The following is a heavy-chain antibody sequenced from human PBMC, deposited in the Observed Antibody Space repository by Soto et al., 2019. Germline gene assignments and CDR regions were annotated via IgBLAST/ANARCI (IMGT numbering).Heavy chain of an antibody. CDR3: ATIHRSSTSRGSDFDP. Sequence: FPGYNIHWVRQAPGQGLEWMGWINPNSGVTTYAQKFQGRVTLTRDTSISTAYLEVRRLRSDDTAVYYCATIHRSSTSRGSDFDPWGQGAQVTVSS. J-gene: IGHJ5*02. V-gene: IGHV1-2*02. D-gene: IGHD6-13*01. CDR2: INPNSGVT. CDR1: FPGYN.